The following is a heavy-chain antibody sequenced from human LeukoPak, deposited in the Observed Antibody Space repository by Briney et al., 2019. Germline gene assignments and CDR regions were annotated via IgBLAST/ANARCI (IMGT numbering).Heavy chain of an antibody. Sequence: GGSLRLSCAASGFTFSTYAMDWVRQAPGKGLEWVAGISDSGGNTYYADSVGGRFTISRDNSKNTLYLQMNSLRAEDTAVYYCAKDYYDSSGYYNYWGQGTLVTVSS. D-gene: IGHD3-22*01. J-gene: IGHJ4*02. CDR3: AKDYYDSSGYYNY. CDR1: GFTFSTYA. CDR2: ISDSGGNT. V-gene: IGHV3-23*01.